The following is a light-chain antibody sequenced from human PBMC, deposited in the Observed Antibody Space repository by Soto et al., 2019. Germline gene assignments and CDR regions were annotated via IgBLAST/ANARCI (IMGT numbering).Light chain of an antibody. CDR3: CSYAGSSIWV. J-gene: IGLJ3*02. V-gene: IGLV2-23*01. Sequence: QSALTQPASVSGSPGQSITVSCTGTSSDVGSYNLVSWYQQHPGKAPKLMIHEGSKRPSGVSNRFSGSKSGNTASLTISGLQAGDEAYYYCCSYAGSSIWVFGGGTQLTVL. CDR1: SSDVGSYNL. CDR2: EGS.